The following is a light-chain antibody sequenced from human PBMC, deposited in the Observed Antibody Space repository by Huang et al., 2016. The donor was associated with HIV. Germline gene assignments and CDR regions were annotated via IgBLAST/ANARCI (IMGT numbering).Light chain of an antibody. CDR3: MQALQTPKT. J-gene: IGKJ1*01. Sequence: DIVMTQSPLSLPVTPGEPASISCRSSQSLLHSNGYKYLNWYLQKPGQSPQLLIYLGSNRASGVPDRFRGSGSGTYFTLKISRVEAEDVGVYYCMQALQTPKTFGQGTKVEIK. V-gene: IGKV2-28*01. CDR1: QSLLHSNGYKY. CDR2: LGS.